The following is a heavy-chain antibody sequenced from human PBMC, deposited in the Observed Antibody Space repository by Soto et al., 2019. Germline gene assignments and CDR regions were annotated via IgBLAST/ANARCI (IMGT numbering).Heavy chain of an antibody. Sequence: QVQLMQSGAEVKKPGASVRVSCRASGDPFTDYYIHWVRQAPGQGLEGMGTVNPSGGHTTYAQHFLGRVTMTRDTSTSTLYMELTSLTSDDTAIYYCARGGHVVVVTAALDYWGQGTLVTVSS. D-gene: IGHD2-21*02. CDR1: GDPFTDYY. CDR2: VNPSGGHT. CDR3: ARGGHVVVVTAALDY. V-gene: IGHV1-46*01. J-gene: IGHJ4*02.